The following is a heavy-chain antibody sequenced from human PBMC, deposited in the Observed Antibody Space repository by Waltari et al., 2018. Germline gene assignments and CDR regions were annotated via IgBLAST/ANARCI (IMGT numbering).Heavy chain of an antibody. CDR2: IYYSGNT. Sequence: QVQLQESGPGLVKPSETLSITCTVSGGSITHYYWSWIRQPPGKGLEWIGYIYYSGNTNYNPSLKSRVTISVDTSKNQFSLKLNSVTAADTAIYYCARDSGSRTYTPWGQGTLVTVSS. CDR3: ARDSGSRTYTP. CDR1: GGSITHYY. V-gene: IGHV4-59*01. D-gene: IGHD2-2*02. J-gene: IGHJ5*02.